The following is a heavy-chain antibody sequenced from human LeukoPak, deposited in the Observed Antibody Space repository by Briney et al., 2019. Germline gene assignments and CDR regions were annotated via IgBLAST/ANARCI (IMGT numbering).Heavy chain of an antibody. D-gene: IGHD5-18*01. CDR2: IYYSGST. J-gene: IGHJ4*02. Sequence: SEALSLTCTVSGGSISSSSYYWGWIRQPPGKGLEWIGSIYYSGSTYYNPSLKSRVTISVDTSKNQFSLKLSSVTAADTAVYYCARLTAMIYDYWGQGTLVTVSS. CDR1: GGSISSSSYY. V-gene: IGHV4-39*01. CDR3: ARLTAMIYDY.